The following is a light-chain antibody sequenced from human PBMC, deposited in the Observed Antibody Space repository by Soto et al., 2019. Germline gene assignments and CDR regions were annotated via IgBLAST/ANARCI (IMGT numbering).Light chain of an antibody. J-gene: IGKJ2*01. CDR2: GAT. Sequence: EIVLTQSPGTLSLSPGERGTLSCRASQNVSSSYLAWYQQKPGQAPRLLIYGATSRATGIPDRFSGSGSGTDFTLTISRLEPEDFAVYYCQQYGSSRVTFGQGTKLELK. CDR3: QQYGSSRVT. V-gene: IGKV3-20*01. CDR1: QNVSSSY.